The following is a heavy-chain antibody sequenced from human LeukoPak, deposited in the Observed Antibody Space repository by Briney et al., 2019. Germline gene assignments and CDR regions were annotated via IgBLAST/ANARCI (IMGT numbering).Heavy chain of an antibody. CDR3: ASSTIFGPNYYYYLDV. CDR1: GGTFIRYA. V-gene: IGHV1-69*05. J-gene: IGHJ6*03. D-gene: IGHD3-3*01. CDR2: INPIFGTA. Sequence: ASVKVSCKACGGTFIRYAISWVRQAPGQGLEWVGGINPIFGTANYAQKFQGRVTITTDESTSTAYMEVSSLRSEDRAVYYCASSTIFGPNYYYYLDVWGKGTTVTVSS.